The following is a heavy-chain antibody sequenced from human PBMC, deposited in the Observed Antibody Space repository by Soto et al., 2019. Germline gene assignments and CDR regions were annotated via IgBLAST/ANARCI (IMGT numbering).Heavy chain of an antibody. J-gene: IGHJ4*02. Sequence: GGSLRLSCAASGFTFTNYAMTWVRQAPGKGLEWVSTISGGGSITYYADSLKGRFTTSRDNSKNTLYLQINSLRAEDTAVYYYAKTIRGGYSSSWYYFDSWGQGTLVTV. V-gene: IGHV3-23*01. CDR2: ISGGGSIT. D-gene: IGHD6-13*01. CDR1: GFTFTNYA. CDR3: AKTIRGGYSSSWYYFDS.